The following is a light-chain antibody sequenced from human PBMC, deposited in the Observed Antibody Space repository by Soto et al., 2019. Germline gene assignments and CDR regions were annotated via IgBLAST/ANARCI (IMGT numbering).Light chain of an antibody. Sequence: QSALTQPASVSGSPGQSITISCTGSSSDVGYYNLVSWFQQHPGKAPKLIIYEVTKRPSGVSNRFSGSKSGNTASLTISGLQAEDEADYYCCSYVGTTSVVFGGGTKLTVL. V-gene: IGLV2-23*02. CDR1: SSDVGYYNL. J-gene: IGLJ2*01. CDR2: EVT. CDR3: CSYVGTTSVV.